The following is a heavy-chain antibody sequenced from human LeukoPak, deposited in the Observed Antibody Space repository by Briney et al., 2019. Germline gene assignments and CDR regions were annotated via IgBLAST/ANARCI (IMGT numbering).Heavy chain of an antibody. CDR3: AREGSGNYFYYFDN. D-gene: IGHD4-11*01. Sequence: GGSLRLSCAASGFTFSSYWMGWVRQAPGKGLEWVANIKPDGGETYYVDSVKGRFTISRDNAKNSLCLQMNSLRDEDTAVYCCAREGSGNYFYYFDNCGQGTLVTVSS. CDR1: GFTFSSYW. V-gene: IGHV3-7*01. CDR2: IKPDGGET. J-gene: IGHJ4*02.